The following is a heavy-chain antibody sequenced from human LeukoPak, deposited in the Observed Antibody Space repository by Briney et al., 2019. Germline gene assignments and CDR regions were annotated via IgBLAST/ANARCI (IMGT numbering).Heavy chain of an antibody. J-gene: IGHJ4*02. V-gene: IGHV1-18*01. D-gene: IGHD3-10*01. Sequence: ASVKVSCKASGYTFTNFGISWVRQAPGQGLEWMGWISVYKGDTNYAQKLQGRVTMTTDTSTSTAYMELRSLRSDDTAVYYCARVAVVRGVPDSLHDYWGQGTLVTVSS. CDR1: GYTFTNFG. CDR2: ISVYKGDT. CDR3: ARVAVVRGVPDSLHDY.